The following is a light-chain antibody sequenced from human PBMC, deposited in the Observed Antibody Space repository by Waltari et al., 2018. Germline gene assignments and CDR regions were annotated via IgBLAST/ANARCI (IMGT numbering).Light chain of an antibody. V-gene: IGKV4-1*01. CDR1: QSLLSSSNHKNY. Sequence: DIVMTQSPDSLAVSLGERATIHCKSSQSLLSSSNHKNYLAWYQQRPGPSPKLLMFWAAARESGVPDRFSGSGSGADVTLAIGGLQAEDVAVYYCQQYYGAPLTFGGGTKVEIK. CDR2: WAA. J-gene: IGKJ4*01. CDR3: QQYYGAPLT.